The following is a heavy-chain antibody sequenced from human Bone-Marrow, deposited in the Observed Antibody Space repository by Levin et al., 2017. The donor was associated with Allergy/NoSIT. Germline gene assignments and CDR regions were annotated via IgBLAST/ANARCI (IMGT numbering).Heavy chain of an antibody. CDR1: GYSFTSHA. CDR2: IKPANGNT. CDR3: AKYCSTTSCYTFDV. J-gene: IGHJ3*01. D-gene: IGHD2-2*02. V-gene: IGHV1-3*01. Sequence: AASVKVSCKSSGYSFTSHAMHWMRQAPGQRLEWMGWIKPANGNTKYSEKFQGRVTITSDTSATTTYMELTSLTSEDTAVYYCAKYCSTTSCYTFDVWGQGTLVTVSS.